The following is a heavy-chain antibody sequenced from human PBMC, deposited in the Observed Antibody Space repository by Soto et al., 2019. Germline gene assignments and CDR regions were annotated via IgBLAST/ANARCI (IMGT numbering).Heavy chain of an antibody. CDR2: INPNIGKT. Sequence: ASVKVSCKASGYTFTSYDINWVLQATGQGLEWMGWINPNIGKTDYAQKFQGRVTITADESTSTAYMELSSLRSEDTAVYYCARDQESSGWYYYVMDVWGQGTTVTVSS. V-gene: IGHV1-8*01. CDR1: GYTFTSYD. J-gene: IGHJ6*02. D-gene: IGHD6-19*01. CDR3: ARDQESSGWYYYVMDV.